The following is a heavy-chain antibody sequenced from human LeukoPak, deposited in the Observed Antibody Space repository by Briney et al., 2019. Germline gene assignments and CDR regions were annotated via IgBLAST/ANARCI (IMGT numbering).Heavy chain of an antibody. J-gene: IGHJ4*02. Sequence: LSLTCTVSGGSISSYYWSWIRQAPGKGLEWVSYISSSGSTIYYADSMKGRFTISRDNANNSLFLQMNSLRAEDTAVYYCARGGVSVGGNFDYWGQGTLVTVSS. D-gene: IGHD4-23*01. V-gene: IGHV3-11*04. CDR2: ISSSGSTI. CDR1: GGSISSYY. CDR3: ARGGVSVGGNFDY.